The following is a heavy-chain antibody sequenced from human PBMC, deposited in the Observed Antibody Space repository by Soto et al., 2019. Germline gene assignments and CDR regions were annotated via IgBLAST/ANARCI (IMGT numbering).Heavy chain of an antibody. V-gene: IGHV3-33*01. Sequence: GGSLRLSCAASGFTFSSYGMHWVRQAPGKGLEWVAVIWYDGSNKYYAGSVKGRFTISRDNSKNTLYLQMNSLRAEDTAVYYCARDVNPRWYYAFDIWGQGTMVTVSS. CDR2: IWYDGSNK. J-gene: IGHJ3*02. CDR1: GFTFSSYG. D-gene: IGHD6-13*01. CDR3: ARDVNPRWYYAFDI.